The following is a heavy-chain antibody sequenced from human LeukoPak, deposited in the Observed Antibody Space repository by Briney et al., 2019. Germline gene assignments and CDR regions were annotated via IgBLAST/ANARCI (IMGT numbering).Heavy chain of an antibody. V-gene: IGHV3-48*01. Sequence: TGGSLRLSCAASGFTFSSYSMNWVRQAPGKGLEWVSYISSSSSTIYYADSVKGRFTISRDNAKNSLYLQMNSLRAEDTAVYYCAKDQPYSGRRVGYFDYWGQGTLVTVSS. D-gene: IGHD1-26*01. CDR2: ISSSSSTI. CDR3: AKDQPYSGRRVGYFDY. J-gene: IGHJ4*02. CDR1: GFTFSSYS.